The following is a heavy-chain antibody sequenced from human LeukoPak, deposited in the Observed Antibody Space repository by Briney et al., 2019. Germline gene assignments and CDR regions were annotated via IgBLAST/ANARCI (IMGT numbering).Heavy chain of an antibody. CDR1: GGSIGAYF. D-gene: IGHD1-1*01. CDR3: ARRTLYGNFVRWFDP. Sequence: PSETLSLTCTVSGGSIGAYFWSWIRQPPGKELEWIGNVFHTGTTNYNPSLKSRVTISVDTSKNQFSLKVSSVTAADTAVYYCARRTLYGNFVRWFDPWGQGALVTVS. J-gene: IGHJ5*02. CDR2: VFHTGTT. V-gene: IGHV4-59*01.